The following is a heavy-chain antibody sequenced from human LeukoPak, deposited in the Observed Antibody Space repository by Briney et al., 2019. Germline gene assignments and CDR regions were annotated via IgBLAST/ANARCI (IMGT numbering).Heavy chain of an antibody. Sequence: SETLSLTCAVYGGSFSGYYWTWIRHTPEKGLEWIGEMNPSGSTNYNPSLKTRVTIPVDTSKNQFSLTLSSVTAADTAVYYCARGRQDVTMIVVIMTAVSYYLDVWGRGTTVTVS. CDR1: GGSFSGYY. V-gene: IGHV4-34*01. J-gene: IGHJ6*03. CDR2: MNPSGST. CDR3: ARGRQDVTMIVVIMTAVSYYLDV. D-gene: IGHD3-22*01.